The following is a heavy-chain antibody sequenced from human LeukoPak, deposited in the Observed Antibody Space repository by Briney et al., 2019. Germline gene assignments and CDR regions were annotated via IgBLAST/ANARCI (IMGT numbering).Heavy chain of an antibody. J-gene: IGHJ5*02. Sequence: GASVKVSCKASGYIFTSYHLHWVRQAPGQGPEWMGRINTSGVGTRNAQRFQGRINMTRDTSTSTVYMELSSLRSEDTAVYYCTRGVQLERRYYNWFDPWGQGTLVTVSS. V-gene: IGHV1-46*01. D-gene: IGHD1-1*01. CDR2: INTSGVGT. CDR3: TRGVQLERRYYNWFDP. CDR1: GYIFTSYH.